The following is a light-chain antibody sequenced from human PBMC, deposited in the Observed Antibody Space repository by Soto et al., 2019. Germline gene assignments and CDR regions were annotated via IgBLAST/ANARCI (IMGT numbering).Light chain of an antibody. J-gene: IGKJ4*01. Sequence: DIQMTQSPSTLSASVGDRVAITCRASQSVSGWLAWYQQKPGKVPKLLIYQASTLEDGVPSRFSGSGSGTEFTLTISSLQPDDSATYYCQQYNDLSTFGGGTKVEIK. CDR1: QSVSGW. CDR3: QQYNDLST. V-gene: IGKV1-5*03. CDR2: QAS.